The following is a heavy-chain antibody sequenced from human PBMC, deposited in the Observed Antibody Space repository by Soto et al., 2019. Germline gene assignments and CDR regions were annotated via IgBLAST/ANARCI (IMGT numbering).Heavy chain of an antibody. CDR3: ARACSSTSCYDVFDL. J-gene: IGHJ4*02. CDR2: IYTSGST. Sequence: SETLSLTCTVSGGSISSYYWSWIRQPAGKGLQWIGRIYTSGSTNYNPSLKSRVTMSVDTSKNQFSLKLSSVTAADTAVYYCARACSSTSCYDVFDLWGLGTPVTVS. CDR1: GGSISSYY. V-gene: IGHV4-4*07. D-gene: IGHD2-2*01.